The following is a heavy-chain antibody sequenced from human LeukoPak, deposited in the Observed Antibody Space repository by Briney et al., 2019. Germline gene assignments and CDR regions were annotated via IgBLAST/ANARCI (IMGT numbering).Heavy chain of an antibody. CDR2: ISSSGNT. Sequence: GGALRLSCAASGVTFSRSAMTWVRQTPGKGLDWVSSISSSGNTYYADSVKGRFAISRDNSKNMLYRQMKSLRAEDTAVYYCVKGRISADGLDFWGQGTLVTVSS. J-gene: IGHJ4*02. CDR1: GVTFSRSA. V-gene: IGHV3-23*01. D-gene: IGHD6-13*01. CDR3: VKGRISADGLDF.